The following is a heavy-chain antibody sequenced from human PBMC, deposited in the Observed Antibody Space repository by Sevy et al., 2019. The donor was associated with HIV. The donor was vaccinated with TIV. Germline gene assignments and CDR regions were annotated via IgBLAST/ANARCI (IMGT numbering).Heavy chain of an antibody. J-gene: IGHJ6*02. Sequence: ASVKVSCKASGYSFTNYAMHWVRQAPGQRLEWMGWMNPGSGNTRYAQKFQGRLTIIRDTSASTAYLELSSLTSEDTAVYYGAGVGGPGVGYYNGMDVWGQGTTVTVSS. D-gene: IGHD3-16*01. V-gene: IGHV1-3*01. CDR2: MNPGSGNT. CDR1: GYSFTNYA. CDR3: AGVGGPGVGYYNGMDV.